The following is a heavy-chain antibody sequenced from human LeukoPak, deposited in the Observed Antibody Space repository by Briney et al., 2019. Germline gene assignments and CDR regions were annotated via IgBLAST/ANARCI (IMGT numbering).Heavy chain of an antibody. CDR2: IIPIFGTA. J-gene: IGHJ4*02. CDR1: GGTCISYA. V-gene: IGHV1-69*13. D-gene: IGHD4-11*01. CDR3: ARDPTVEAPYFDY. Sequence: ASEKVSCKASGGTCISYAISWVRQAAGQWLEWMGGIIPIFGTANYAQKFQGRVTITADESTSTAYMELSSLRSEDTAVYYCARDPTVEAPYFDYWGQGTLVTVSS.